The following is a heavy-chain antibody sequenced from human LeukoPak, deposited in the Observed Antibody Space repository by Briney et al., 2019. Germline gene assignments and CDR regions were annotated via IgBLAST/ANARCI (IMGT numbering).Heavy chain of an antibody. CDR3: ARVGCSSTSCLAN. Sequence: GGSLRLSCAVSGLTFDSYWMTWVRQAPGKGLELVANINQAGSEKNYEDSAKGRFTISRDNVKNSVYLQMNSLRVEDTAVYYCARVGCSSTSCLANWGLGTLVTVSS. V-gene: IGHV3-7*01. D-gene: IGHD2-2*01. J-gene: IGHJ4*02. CDR2: INQAGSEK. CDR1: GLTFDSYW.